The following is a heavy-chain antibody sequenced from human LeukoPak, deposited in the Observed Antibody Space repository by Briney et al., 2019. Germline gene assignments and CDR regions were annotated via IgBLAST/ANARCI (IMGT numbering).Heavy chain of an antibody. D-gene: IGHD3-10*01. CDR3: ARTLWFGELYPGQFDY. V-gene: IGHV3-74*01. J-gene: IGHJ4*02. CDR1: GFTLSSYW. Sequence: GGSLRLSCAASGFTLSSYWMHWVRQVPGKGLVWVSRIKSDGSDTRYADSVKGRFTISRDNAKNTLYLQMNSLRAEDTAVYYCARTLWFGELYPGQFDYWGQGTLVTVSS. CDR2: IKSDGSDT.